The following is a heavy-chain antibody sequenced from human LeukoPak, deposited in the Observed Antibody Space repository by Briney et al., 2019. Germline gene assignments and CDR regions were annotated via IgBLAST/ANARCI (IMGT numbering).Heavy chain of an antibody. J-gene: IGHJ4*02. CDR3: ARGFRIVGATMPGY. CDR2: INAGNDNT. CDR1: GYTFTNYA. Sequence: GASVKVSCKASGYTFTNYAVHWVRQAPGQRLEWMGWINAGNDNTKYSQKFQGRVTITRDTSISTAYMELSSLRSEDTAVYYCARGFRIVGATMPGYWGQGTLVTVSS. D-gene: IGHD1-26*01. V-gene: IGHV1-3*01.